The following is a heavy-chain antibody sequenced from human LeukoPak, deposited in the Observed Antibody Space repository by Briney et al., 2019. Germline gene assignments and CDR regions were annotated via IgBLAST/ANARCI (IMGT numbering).Heavy chain of an antibody. CDR3: ARGPLSRPFDY. Sequence: GESLRLSCTAPGFTFSSSWMSWVRQAPGKGLEWVANIKQDGNDKYYVDSVKGRFTISRDNAKNSLYLQMDSLRAEDTAVYYCARGPLSRPFDYWGQGTLVTVSS. J-gene: IGHJ4*02. D-gene: IGHD2-15*01. CDR2: IKQDGNDK. CDR1: GFTFSSSW. V-gene: IGHV3-7*05.